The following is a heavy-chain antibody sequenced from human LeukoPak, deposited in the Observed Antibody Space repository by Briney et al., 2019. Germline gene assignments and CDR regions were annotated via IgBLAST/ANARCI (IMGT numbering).Heavy chain of an antibody. J-gene: IGHJ3*02. CDR3: ARAWSTTNAFDI. D-gene: IGHD1-1*01. CDR1: GGSISSSSYY. V-gene: IGHV4-39*07. CDR2: IYYSGST. Sequence: PSETLSLTCTVSGGSISSSSYYWGWIRQPPGKGLEWIGSIYYSGSTYYNPSLKSRVTISVDTSKYQFSLKLSSVTAADTAVYYCARAWSTTNAFDIWGQGTMVTVSS.